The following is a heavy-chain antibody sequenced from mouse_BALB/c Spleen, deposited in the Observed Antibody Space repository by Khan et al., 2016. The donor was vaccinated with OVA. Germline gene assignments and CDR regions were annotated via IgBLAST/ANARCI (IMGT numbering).Heavy chain of an antibody. Sequence: EVQLQQSGAELVRPGALVNLSCKATGFNIKDYYMHWVKQRPEQGLEWIGWIDTENGNNIYDPKFQGKASITSDTSTNTAYLQRSSLTSEDKAVYYCARDCYSAWFAYWGEGTLVTVSA. CDR1: GFNIKDYY. V-gene: IGHV14-1*02. D-gene: IGHD2-3*01. J-gene: IGHJ3*01. CDR3: ARDCYSAWFAY. CDR2: IDTENGNN.